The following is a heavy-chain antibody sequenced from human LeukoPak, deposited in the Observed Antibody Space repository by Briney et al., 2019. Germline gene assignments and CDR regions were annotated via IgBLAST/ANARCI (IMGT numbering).Heavy chain of an antibody. CDR1: GYSISTGYF. CDR2: IFHTGST. D-gene: IGHD3-16*01. Sequence: SETLSLTRAVSGYSISTGYFWGWIRQSPGQGLEWIGSIFHTGSTSYNPSLKSRVTLSVDTSKNEFSLKLTSVTAADTAIYYCASPRGTYIDYWGQGTLVIVSS. J-gene: IGHJ4*02. V-gene: IGHV4-38-2*01. CDR3: ASPRGTYIDY.